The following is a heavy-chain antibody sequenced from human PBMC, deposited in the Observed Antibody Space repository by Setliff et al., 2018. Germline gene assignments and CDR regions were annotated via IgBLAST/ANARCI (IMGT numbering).Heavy chain of an antibody. CDR1: GGSITSSTYY. J-gene: IGHJ4*02. D-gene: IGHD3-10*01. CDR2: IYYTGST. V-gene: IGHV4-39*01. Sequence: PSETLSLTCTVSGGSITSSTYYWGWNRQPPGKGLEWSGRIYYTGSTHYNPSPKSRVTISVDRSKNQYSLRLTSVTAADAAVYYGARGITSVSWTPRYWGRGTLVTVSS. CDR3: ARGITSVSWTPRY.